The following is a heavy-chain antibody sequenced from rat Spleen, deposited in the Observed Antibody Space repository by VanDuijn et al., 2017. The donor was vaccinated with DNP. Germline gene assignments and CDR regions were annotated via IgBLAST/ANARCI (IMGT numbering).Heavy chain of an antibody. Sequence: QAQLQESGPGLVQPSQTLSLTCTVSGFSLTSYNVYWVRQSPGKGLEWMGVMWGNGNTNYNSTLKSRLSISRDTSKSQVYLKVNSLKTEDTGIYYCTRTDYYSGPFDYWGQGVMVTVSS. CDR3: TRTDYYSGPFDY. J-gene: IGHJ2*01. CDR1: GFSLTSYN. CDR2: MWGNGNT. D-gene: IGHD1-1*01. V-gene: IGHV2-13*01.